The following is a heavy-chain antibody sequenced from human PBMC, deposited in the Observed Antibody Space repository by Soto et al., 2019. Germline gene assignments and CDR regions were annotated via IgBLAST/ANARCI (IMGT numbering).Heavy chain of an antibody. CDR2: IFPLTDIP. J-gene: IGHJ4*02. V-gene: IGHV1-69*02. Sequence: QVQLVQSGTEVKKPGSSVKVSCKASGGTFRNYPINWVRQAPGQGLEWMGSIFPLTDIPDYAQNFQARLPFSADXXTSTAYMELSSLTSDDTAMYFCARGPLVVLNYFESWGQGTLVTVSS. CDR3: ARGPLVVLNYFES. CDR1: GGTFRNYP.